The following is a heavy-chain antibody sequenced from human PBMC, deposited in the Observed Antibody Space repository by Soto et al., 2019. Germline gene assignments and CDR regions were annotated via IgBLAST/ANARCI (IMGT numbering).Heavy chain of an antibody. CDR3: ARGKYYYYYYAMDV. J-gene: IGHJ6*02. CDR2: INHSGNT. CDR1: EGSFSVYY. V-gene: IGHV4-34*01. D-gene: IGHD2-2*01. Sequence: AETLCITCAVYEGSFSVYYWSWIRQSPGKGLEWIGEINHSGNTNYNPSLKSRVTISVDTSKSQFSLKLSSVTAADTAMYYCARGKYYYYYYAMDVWGQGTTVTVSS.